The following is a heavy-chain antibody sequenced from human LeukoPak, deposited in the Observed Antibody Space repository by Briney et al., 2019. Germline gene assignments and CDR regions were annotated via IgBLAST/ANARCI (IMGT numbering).Heavy chain of an antibody. CDR3: AKDRGYDYVY. D-gene: IGHD5-12*01. CDR2: ISGSGSRI. V-gene: IGHV3-23*01. Sequence: PGGSLRLSCAASGFTFSNYAMNWVRQAPGKGLEWVAEISGSGSRIYYAASVKGRFAISRDNSKNTLYLRMNSVRAEDTATYYCAKDRGYDYVYWGQGTLVTVSS. J-gene: IGHJ4*02. CDR1: GFTFSNYA.